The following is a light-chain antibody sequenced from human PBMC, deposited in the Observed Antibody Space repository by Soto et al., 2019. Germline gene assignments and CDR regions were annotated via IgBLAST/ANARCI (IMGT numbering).Light chain of an antibody. CDR1: QSVSSSY. Sequence: EIVLTQSPGTLSLSPGERAALSCRASQSVSSSYLAWYQQKPGQAPRLLIYGASSRATGIPDRFSGSGSGKDFTLTISRLEPADFAVYYCQQYDRSSPMYIFGQGTKLEIK. V-gene: IGKV3-20*01. CDR3: QQYDRSSPMYI. J-gene: IGKJ2*01. CDR2: GAS.